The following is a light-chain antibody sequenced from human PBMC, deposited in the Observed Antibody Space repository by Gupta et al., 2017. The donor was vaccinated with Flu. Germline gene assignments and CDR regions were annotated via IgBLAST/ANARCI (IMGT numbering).Light chain of an antibody. V-gene: IGKV3-11*01. Sequence: EIVFTQSPATLSLSPGERATLSCRASQSVSSYLAWYQQKPGQAPRLLIYDASNRATGIPARFSGSGAGTDFTLTISSLEPEDFAVYYCQHRSNWPPTFGQGTKLEIK. CDR3: QHRSNWPPT. CDR2: DAS. J-gene: IGKJ2*01. CDR1: QSVSSY.